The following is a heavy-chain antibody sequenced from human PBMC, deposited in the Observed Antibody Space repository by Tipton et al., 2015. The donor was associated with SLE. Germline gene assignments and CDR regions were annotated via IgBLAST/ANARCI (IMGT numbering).Heavy chain of an antibody. CDR3: ARDPWDFWSGYGVDY. CDR2: INSDGSST. V-gene: IGHV3-74*01. CDR1: GFTFSSYW. D-gene: IGHD3-3*01. J-gene: IGHJ4*02. Sequence: SLRLSCAASGFTFSSYWMHWVRQAPGKGLVRVSRINSDGSSTSYADSVKGRFTISRDNAKNTLYLQMNSLRAEDTAVYFCARDPWDFWSGYGVDYWGQGTLVTVSS.